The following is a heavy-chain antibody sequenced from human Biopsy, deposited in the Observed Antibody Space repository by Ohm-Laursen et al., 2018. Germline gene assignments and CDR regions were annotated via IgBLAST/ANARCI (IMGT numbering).Heavy chain of an antibody. CDR3: ARGSNEYGGLYFPH. CDR2: ISHTGYT. V-gene: IGHV4-59*11. D-gene: IGHD4-23*01. CDR1: GGSFTGHY. Sequence: SETRSLTCTVSGGSFTGHYWTWIRQPPGKGLEWIGHISHTGYTSYKSSLKSRVTISLDTSRKHFSLRLTSLAAADTAVYYCARGSNEYGGLYFPHWGQGTLVTVSS. J-gene: IGHJ1*01.